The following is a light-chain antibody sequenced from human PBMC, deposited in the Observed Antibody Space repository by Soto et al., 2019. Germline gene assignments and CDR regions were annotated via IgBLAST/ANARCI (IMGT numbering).Light chain of an antibody. J-gene: IGKJ1*01. CDR1: QSITIN. V-gene: IGKV3-15*01. CDR3: QQYDNWPPWT. CDR2: GAS. Sequence: EIVMTQSPATLSVSPGERATLSCRASQSITINLAWYQQRPGQAPRLLIYGASTRANGIPARFSGSGSGTEFTLTISSLQSEDFGIYYCQQYDNWPPWTFGQGTKVEIK.